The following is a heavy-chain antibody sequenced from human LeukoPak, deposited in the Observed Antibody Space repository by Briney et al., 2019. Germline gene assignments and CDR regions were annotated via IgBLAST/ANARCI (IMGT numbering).Heavy chain of an antibody. D-gene: IGHD3-22*01. Sequence: KPSETLSLTCIVSGGSISSYYWSWIRKPAGKGLEWIGRIHPSGSNTYNPSLKSRVTMSVDTSKNLFSLNLSSVTAADTAVYYCARHENYSESSDKYGGPFDYWGQGTQVTVSS. J-gene: IGHJ4*02. V-gene: IGHV4-4*07. CDR2: IHPSGSN. CDR3: ARHENYSESSDKYGGPFDY. CDR1: GGSISSYY.